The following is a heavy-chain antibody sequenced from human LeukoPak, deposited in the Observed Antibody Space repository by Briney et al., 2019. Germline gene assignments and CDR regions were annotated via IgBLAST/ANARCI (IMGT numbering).Heavy chain of an antibody. Sequence: GGSLRLSCAASGFTFDDYAMHWVRQAPGKGLEWVSGISWNSGSIGYADSVKGRFTISRDNAKNSLYLQMNSLRAEDTALYYCAKDIRLAIFGVADAFAIWGQGTMVTVSS. D-gene: IGHD3-3*01. V-gene: IGHV3-9*01. CDR1: GFTFDDYA. CDR3: AKDIRLAIFGVADAFAI. CDR2: ISWNSGSI. J-gene: IGHJ3*02.